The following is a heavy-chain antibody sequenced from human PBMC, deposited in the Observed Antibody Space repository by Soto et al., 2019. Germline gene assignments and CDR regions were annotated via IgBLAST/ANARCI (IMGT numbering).Heavy chain of an antibody. Sequence: ASVKVSCKPSGYTFTGYYIHWVRQAPGQGLEWMGWINPNSGATNYALKFQGRVTMTRDTSISAAYMELNSLTSDDTAVYYCARSRLTDYSIDYWGRGTLVTVSS. D-gene: IGHD4-4*01. CDR2: INPNSGAT. CDR1: GYTFTGYY. J-gene: IGHJ4*02. CDR3: ARSRLTDYSIDY. V-gene: IGHV1-2*02.